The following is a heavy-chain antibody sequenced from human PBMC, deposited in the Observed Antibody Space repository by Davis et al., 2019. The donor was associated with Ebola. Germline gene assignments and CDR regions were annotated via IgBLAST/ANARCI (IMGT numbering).Heavy chain of an antibody. J-gene: IGHJ4*02. CDR2: ISWNSGSI. V-gene: IGHV3-9*01. CDR1: GFTFDDYA. D-gene: IGHD3-10*01. Sequence: PGGSLRLSCAASGFTFDDYAMHWVRQPPGKGLEWVSGISWNSGSIGYEDSVKGRFTISRDNAKNSLYLQMNSLRTEDTAFYYCAKGYYGSGSYGVDYWGQGTLVTVSS. CDR3: AKGYYGSGSYGVDY.